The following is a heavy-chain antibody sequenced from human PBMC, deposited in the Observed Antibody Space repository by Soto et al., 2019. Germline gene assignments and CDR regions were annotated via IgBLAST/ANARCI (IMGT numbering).Heavy chain of an antibody. J-gene: IGHJ4*02. CDR3: ARIHGPSGNYDLVY. CDR2: IDWADDK. CDR1: GFSITTRAMC. V-gene: IGHV2-70*13. Sequence: ESGPTLVNPTQTLTLTCTFSGFSITTRAMCVSWIRQPPGKALEWLALIDWADDKYYSTSLKTRLTISKDTSKNQVVLTMTNVDPVDTATYYCARIHGPSGNYDLVYWCQGTLVTVSS. D-gene: IGHD5-12*01.